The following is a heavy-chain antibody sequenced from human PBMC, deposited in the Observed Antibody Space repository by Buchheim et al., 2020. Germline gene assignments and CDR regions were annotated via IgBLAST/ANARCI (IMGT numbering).Heavy chain of an antibody. CDR1: GGSISMSY. D-gene: IGHD2-2*01. Sequence: QEQLQESGPGLVKASETLSLTYIVSGGSISMSYRSCIRQSAGKGLEWIGYIYYSGSTYYNPSLKSRVTISVDTSKNQFSLKLSSVTAADTAVYYCARGKVPAAIGYFDLWGRGTL. J-gene: IGHJ2*01. CDR3: ARGKVPAAIGYFDL. V-gene: IGHV4-59*06. CDR2: IYYSGST.